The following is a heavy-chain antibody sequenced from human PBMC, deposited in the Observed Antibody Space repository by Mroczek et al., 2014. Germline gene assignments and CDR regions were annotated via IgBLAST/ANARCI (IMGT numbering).Heavy chain of an antibody. CDR1: GGSISSGGYS. CDR3: ARAKATVTTNRSLWYFDL. V-gene: IGHV4-30-2*01. D-gene: IGHD4-17*01. Sequence: QVQLQESGSGLVKPSQTLSLTCAVSGGSISSGGYSWSWIRQPPGKGLEWIGYIYHSGSTYYNPSLKSRVTISVDRSKNQFSLKLSSVTAADTAVYYCARAKATVTTNRSLWYFDLWGRGTLVTVSS. CDR2: IYHSGST. J-gene: IGHJ2*01.